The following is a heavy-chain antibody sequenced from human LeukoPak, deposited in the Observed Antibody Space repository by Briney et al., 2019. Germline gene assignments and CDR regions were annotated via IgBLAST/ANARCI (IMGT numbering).Heavy chain of an antibody. CDR2: IIPIFGAA. Sequence: GASVKVSCKASGGTFSSYAINWVRQAPGQGLEWMGGIIPIFGAADYAQKFQGRLTITADESTSTAYMELSSLRSEDTALYYCARDRLPVGATGWFDPWGQGTLVTVSS. J-gene: IGHJ5*02. CDR3: ARDRLPVGATGWFDP. CDR1: GGTFSSYA. V-gene: IGHV1-69*13. D-gene: IGHD1-26*01.